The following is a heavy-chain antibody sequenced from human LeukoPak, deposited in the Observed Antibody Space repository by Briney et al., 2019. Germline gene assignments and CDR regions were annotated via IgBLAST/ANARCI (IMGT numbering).Heavy chain of an antibody. Sequence: SETLSLTCTVSGGSISSYYWSWIRQPPGKGLEWIGYIYYSGSTNYNPSLKSRVTISVDTSKNQFSLKLSSVTAADTAVYFCAKDALVATSHFDNWGQGTLVTVSS. CDR1: GGSISSYY. V-gene: IGHV4-59*01. J-gene: IGHJ4*02. D-gene: IGHD5-12*01. CDR3: AKDALVATSHFDN. CDR2: IYYSGST.